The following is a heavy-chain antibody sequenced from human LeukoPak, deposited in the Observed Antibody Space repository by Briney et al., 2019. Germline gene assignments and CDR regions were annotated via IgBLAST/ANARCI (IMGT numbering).Heavy chain of an antibody. V-gene: IGHV1-2*02. Sequence: GASVKVSCKASGYTFTAYYIHWVRQAPGQGLEWMGWMNPDSGDTNYAQTFQGRVTMTRDSSISTAYMQLDSLRSDDTADTALYYCARGVGSSWFDPWGQGTLVTVFS. D-gene: IGHD2-2*01. CDR1: GYTFTAYY. CDR2: MNPDSGDT. CDR3: ARGVGSSWFDP. J-gene: IGHJ5*02.